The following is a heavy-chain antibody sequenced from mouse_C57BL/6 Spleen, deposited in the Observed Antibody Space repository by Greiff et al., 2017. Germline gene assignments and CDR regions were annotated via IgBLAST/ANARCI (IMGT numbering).Heavy chain of an antibody. Sequence: VHVKQSGAELVRPGASVKLSCTASGFNIKDYYMHWVKQRPEQGLEWIGRIDPEDGDTEYAPKFQGKATMTADTSSNTAYLQLSSLTSEDTAVYYCTPYYAYAMDYWGQGTSVTVSS. CDR2: IDPEDGDT. CDR1: GFNIKDYY. V-gene: IGHV14-1*01. CDR3: TPYYAYAMDY. J-gene: IGHJ4*01. D-gene: IGHD1-1*01.